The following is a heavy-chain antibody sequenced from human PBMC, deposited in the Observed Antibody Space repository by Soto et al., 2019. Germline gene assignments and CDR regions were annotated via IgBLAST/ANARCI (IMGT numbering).Heavy chain of an antibody. Sequence: QVQLVQSGAEVKKPGSSVKVSCKASGGTFSSYAISWVRQAPGQGLEWMGGIIPIFGTANYAQKFQGRVKITADESTSTAYMERSSLRSEDTAVYYCARGLSSRDSSGYYLNYGMDVWGQGTTVTVSS. J-gene: IGHJ6*02. V-gene: IGHV1-69*01. CDR2: IIPIFGTA. CDR1: GGTFSSYA. D-gene: IGHD3-22*01. CDR3: ARGLSSRDSSGYYLNYGMDV.